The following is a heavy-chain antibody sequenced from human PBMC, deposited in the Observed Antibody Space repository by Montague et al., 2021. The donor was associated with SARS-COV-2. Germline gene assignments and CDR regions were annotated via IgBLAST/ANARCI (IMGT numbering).Heavy chain of an antibody. V-gene: IGHV4-39*01. CDR3: ARQHGRGFVVTGFETYFDY. CDR1: GGSISNSIYY. J-gene: IGHJ4*02. D-gene: IGHD2-15*01. Sequence: SETLSLTCTVSGGSISNSIYYWDWIRQPPGKRLEWIGSIYYTEDTYYNPSLKSRVTISIDTSKNQFSLKLSSVTAADTAVYYCARQHGRGFVVTGFETYFDYWGQGSLVIVSS. CDR2: IYYTEDT.